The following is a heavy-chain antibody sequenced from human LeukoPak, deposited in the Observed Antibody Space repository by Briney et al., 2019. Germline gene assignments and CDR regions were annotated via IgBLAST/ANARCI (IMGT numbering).Heavy chain of an antibody. Sequence: GGSLRLSCAASGFTSSNYWMTWVRQAPGKGLEWVANIKHDGNEKYYVDSVKGRFTISRANAKNSLYLQMNSLRAEDTAVYYCASGFDSRFFDKWGQGTLVTVSS. V-gene: IGHV3-7*01. D-gene: IGHD3-22*01. J-gene: IGHJ4*02. CDR2: IKHDGNEK. CDR1: GFTSSNYW. CDR3: ASGFDSRFFDK.